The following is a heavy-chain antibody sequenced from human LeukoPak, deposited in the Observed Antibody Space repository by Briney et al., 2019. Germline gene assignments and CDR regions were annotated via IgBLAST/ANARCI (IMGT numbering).Heavy chain of an antibody. Sequence: GGSLRLSCAASGFTFSSYDMHWVRHAPGKGLEWVSAIGTAGDTYYPGSVKGRFTISRENAKNSLYLQMNSLRAGDTAVYYCARAAYDILTGQPIFDYWGQGTLVTVSS. D-gene: IGHD3-9*01. CDR3: ARAAYDILTGQPIFDY. CDR1: GFTFSSYD. V-gene: IGHV3-13*01. CDR2: IGTAGDT. J-gene: IGHJ4*02.